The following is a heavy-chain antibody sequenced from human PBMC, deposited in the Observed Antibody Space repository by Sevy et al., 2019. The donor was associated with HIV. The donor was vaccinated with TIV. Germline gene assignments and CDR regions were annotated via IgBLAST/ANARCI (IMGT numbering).Heavy chain of an antibody. CDR3: ARVGYYDYIWGSYRLNWFDP. J-gene: IGHJ5*02. Sequence: ASVKVSCKVYGHTLNRLGMHWVRQAPGKGLEWMGGIIPIFGTANYAQKFQGRVTITADESTSTAYMELSSLRSEDTAVYYCARVGYYDYIWGSYRLNWFDPWGQGTLVTVSS. CDR2: IIPIFGTA. D-gene: IGHD3-16*02. CDR1: GHTLNRLG. V-gene: IGHV1-69*13.